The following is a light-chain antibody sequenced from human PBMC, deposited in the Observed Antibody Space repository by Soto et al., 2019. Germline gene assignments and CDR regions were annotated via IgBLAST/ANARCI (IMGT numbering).Light chain of an antibody. CDR3: QQYNNRPPVT. Sequence: EIVMTQSPATLSVSPGEGATLTCRANQSVGTKLAWYQRKPGQAPRLLIYAASTRATGVPVRFGGSGSETEFTLTISSLQSEDFALYYCQQYNNRPPVTFGQGTRLEMK. J-gene: IGKJ5*01. V-gene: IGKV3-15*01. CDR1: QSVGTK. CDR2: AAS.